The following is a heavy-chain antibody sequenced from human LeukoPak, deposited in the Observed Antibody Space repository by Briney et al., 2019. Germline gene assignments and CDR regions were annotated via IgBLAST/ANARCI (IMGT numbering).Heavy chain of an antibody. CDR2: ISSSGTTI. V-gene: IGHV3-11*01. CDR1: GFTFSDYY. D-gene: IGHD1-14*01. J-gene: IGHJ4*02. Sequence: GGSLRLSCAASGFTFSDYYMSWIRQAPGKGLEWVSYISSSGTTIYYTDSVKGRFTISRDNAKNSLYLQMNSLRAEDTAVYYCARDGAPGSPQPFDYWGQGTLVTASS. CDR3: ARDGAPGSPQPFDY.